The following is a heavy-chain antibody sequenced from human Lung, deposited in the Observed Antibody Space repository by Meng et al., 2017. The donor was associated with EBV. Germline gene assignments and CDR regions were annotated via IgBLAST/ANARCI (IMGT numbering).Heavy chain of an antibody. J-gene: IGHJ4*02. D-gene: IGHD6-19*01. CDR1: GGSVTSSNW. Sequence: QLQRPGVGPGLVKPSAALSLTRRVSGGSVTSSNWWSWVRQPPGKGLEWIGEIYHSGSTNYNPSLKSRVTISVDKSKNQFSLKLSSVTAADTAVYYCAKEGGSGPLDYWGQGTLVTVSS. V-gene: IGHV4-4*02. CDR3: AKEGGSGPLDY. CDR2: IYHSGST.